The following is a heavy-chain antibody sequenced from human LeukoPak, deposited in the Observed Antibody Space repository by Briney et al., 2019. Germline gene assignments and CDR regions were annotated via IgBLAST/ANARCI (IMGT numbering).Heavy chain of an antibody. CDR2: INPNSGGT. CDR3: ARDPATVTNYYYYGMDV. CDR1: GYTFTGYY. D-gene: IGHD4-17*01. V-gene: IGHV1-2*02. Sequence: GASVKVSCKASGYTFTGYYMHWVRQAPGQGLEWMGWINPNSGGTNYAQKFQGRVTMTRDTSISTAYMELSRLRSDDTAVYYCARDPATVTNYYYYGMDVWGQGTTVTVSS. J-gene: IGHJ6*02.